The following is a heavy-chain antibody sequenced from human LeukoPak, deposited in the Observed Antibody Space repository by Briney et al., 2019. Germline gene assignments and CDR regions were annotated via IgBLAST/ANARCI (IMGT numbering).Heavy chain of an antibody. Sequence: SETLSLTCTVSGDSISSYYWSWIRQPPGKGLEWIGYIYYSGSTNYNPSLKSRVTISVDTSKNQFSLKLSSVTAANTAVYYCARSVVVPAAIDYWGQGTLATVSS. CDR2: IYYSGST. V-gene: IGHV4-59*01. CDR3: ARSVVVPAAIDY. J-gene: IGHJ4*02. D-gene: IGHD2-2*01. CDR1: GDSISSYY.